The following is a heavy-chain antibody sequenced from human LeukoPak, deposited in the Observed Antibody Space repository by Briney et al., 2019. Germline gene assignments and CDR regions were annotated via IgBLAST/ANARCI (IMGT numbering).Heavy chain of an antibody. D-gene: IGHD3-10*01. CDR3: ARDMVRGVFTTRTIDY. J-gene: IGHJ4*02. CDR2: IKQDGSEK. V-gene: IGHV3-7*01. CDR1: GFTFSTYW. Sequence: GGSLRLSCAASGFTFSTYWMSWVRQAPGKGLEWVANIKQDGSEKYYVDSVEGRFTISRDNARNSLYLQMNSLRAEDTAVYYCARDMVRGVFTTRTIDYWGQGTLVTVSS.